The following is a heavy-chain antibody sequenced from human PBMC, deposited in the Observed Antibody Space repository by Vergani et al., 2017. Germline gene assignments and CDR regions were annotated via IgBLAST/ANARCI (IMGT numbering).Heavy chain of an antibody. CDR2: IIPIFGTA. V-gene: IGHV1-69*01. D-gene: IGHD3-3*01. CDR1: GGTFSSYA. Sequence: QVQLVQSGAEVKKPGSSVKVSCKASGGTFSSYAISWVRQAPGQGLEWMGGIIPIFGTANYAQKFQGRVTITADESTSTAYMELSSLRSEDTAVYYWARRDITIFGVVIIRGYYYYGMDVWGQGTTVTVSS. J-gene: IGHJ6*02. CDR3: ARRDITIFGVVIIRGYYYYGMDV.